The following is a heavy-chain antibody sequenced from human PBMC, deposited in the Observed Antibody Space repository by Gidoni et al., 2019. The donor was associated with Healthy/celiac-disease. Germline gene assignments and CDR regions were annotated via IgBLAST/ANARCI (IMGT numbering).Heavy chain of an antibody. Sequence: QLQLQESGPGLVKPSETLSPTCTVPVGSISSYYWSWIRQPPGKGLEWIGYSYYSGSTNYNPPLKSRVTISVDTSKNQFSLKLSSVTAADTAVYYCARVSGKYCSGGSCDPDYWGQGTLVTVSS. CDR3: ARVSGKYCSGGSCDPDY. D-gene: IGHD2-15*01. V-gene: IGHV4-59*01. CDR1: VGSISSYY. J-gene: IGHJ4*02. CDR2: SYYSGST.